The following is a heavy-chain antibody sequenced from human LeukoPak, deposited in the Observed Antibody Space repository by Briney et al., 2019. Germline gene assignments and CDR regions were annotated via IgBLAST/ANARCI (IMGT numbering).Heavy chain of an antibody. CDR1: GFTVSSNY. J-gene: IGHJ4*02. CDR3: ARATLDN. V-gene: IGHV3-53*01. CDR2: IYSGGST. Sequence: GGSLRLSCAADGFTVSSNYISWVRQAPGKGLEWVSVIYSGGSTKYADSVKARFTISRDNSKNTVYLQMNSLRAEDTAVYYCARATLDNWGQGTLVTVSS.